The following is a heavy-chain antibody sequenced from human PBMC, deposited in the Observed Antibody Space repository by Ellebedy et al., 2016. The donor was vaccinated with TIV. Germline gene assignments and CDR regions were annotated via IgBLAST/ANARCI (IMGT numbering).Heavy chain of an antibody. J-gene: IGHJ5*02. CDR3: AKAPRTVPTKWFDP. CDR2: IYLGGNT. V-gene: IGHV4-4*02. CDR1: GGSISSSKW. Sequence: SETLSLTCAVSGGSISSSKWWSWVRQAPDKGLEWIGQIYLGGNTDYLAGNTQYNPSLKSRVTISVDMSKDQFTLQVTSLTAADTAVYYCAKAPRTVPTKWFDPWGQGTLVTVSS. D-gene: IGHD1-1*01.